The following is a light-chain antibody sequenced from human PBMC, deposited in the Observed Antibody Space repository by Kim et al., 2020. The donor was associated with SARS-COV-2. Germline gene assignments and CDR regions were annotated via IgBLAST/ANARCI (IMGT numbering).Light chain of an antibody. V-gene: IGLV3-21*04. CDR1: NTGSKS. CDR2: YDS. J-gene: IGLJ1*01. Sequence: SYELTQPPSVSVAPGKTARITCGGNNTGSKSVHWYQQKPGQAPVLVIYYDSDRPSGIPERFSGSNSGNTATLTISRVEAGDEADYYCQGWDSSSDHYVFGTGTKVTVL. CDR3: QGWDSSSDHYV.